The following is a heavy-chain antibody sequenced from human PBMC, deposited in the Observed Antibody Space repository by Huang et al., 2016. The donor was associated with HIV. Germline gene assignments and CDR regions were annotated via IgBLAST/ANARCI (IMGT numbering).Heavy chain of an antibody. V-gene: IGHV5-51*01. CDR2: IDPRDSEP. Sequence: EVQLVQSGAEVKVSGESLKISCKGSGDTFATSWIGWGRQVPGKGRGCRGIIDPRDSEPRNSPSFQGQVTISADKSTGTAYLQWRSLTASDTAIYYCTKYVYLGGPDYWGQGTLVTVSS. D-gene: IGHD3-16*01. CDR3: TKYVYLGGPDY. J-gene: IGHJ4*02. CDR1: GDTFATSW.